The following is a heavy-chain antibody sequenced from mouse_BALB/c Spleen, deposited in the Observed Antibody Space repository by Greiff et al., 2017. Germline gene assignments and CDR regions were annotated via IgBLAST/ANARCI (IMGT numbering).Heavy chain of an antibody. CDR3: ARGGYYDRDGFAD. J-gene: IGHJ3*01. Sequence: EVQLLESGPDLVKPSQSLSLTCTVTGYSITSGYSWHWIRPFPGNKLEWMGYIHYSGSTNYNPSLKSRISITRDTSKNQFFLQLNSVTTEDTATYYCARGGYYDRDGFADWGQGTLVTVSA. CDR1: GYSITSGYS. CDR2: IHYSGST. V-gene: IGHV3-1*02. D-gene: IGHD2-4*01.